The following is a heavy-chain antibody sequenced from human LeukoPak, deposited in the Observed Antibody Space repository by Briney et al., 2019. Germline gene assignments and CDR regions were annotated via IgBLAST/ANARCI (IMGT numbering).Heavy chain of an antibody. D-gene: IGHD1-26*01. V-gene: IGHV4-59*08. Sequence: SETLSLTCTVSGGSISTYYWSWIRQPPGKGLEWLGHISYSGSTNYNPSLKSRVTVSVDTSKKQFTLKLTSVTAVDTAVYHCARRGGSYSNWFDRWGQGTLVTVSS. CDR2: ISYSGST. CDR3: ARRGGSYSNWFDR. J-gene: IGHJ5*02. CDR1: GGSISTYY.